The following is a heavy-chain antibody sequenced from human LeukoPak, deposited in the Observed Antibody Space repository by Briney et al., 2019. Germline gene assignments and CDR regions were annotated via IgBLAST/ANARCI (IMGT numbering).Heavy chain of an antibody. V-gene: IGHV3-7*01. CDR1: GFTFSSYW. D-gene: IGHD3-22*01. CDR2: IKQDGSEK. Sequence: PGGSLRLSCAASGFTFSSYWMSWVRQAPGKGLEWVANIKQDGSEKYYVDSVKSRFTISRDNAKNSLYLQMNSLRAEDTAVYYCARELSGMYYDSSGYYPIYYYYGMDVWGQGTTVTVSS. CDR3: ARELSGMYYDSSGYYPIYYYYGMDV. J-gene: IGHJ6*02.